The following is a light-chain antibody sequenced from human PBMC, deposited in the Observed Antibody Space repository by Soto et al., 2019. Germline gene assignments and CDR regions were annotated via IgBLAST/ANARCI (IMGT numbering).Light chain of an antibody. V-gene: IGKV3-11*01. Sequence: EIVMTQSPATLSVSPGERATLSCRASQSVNIYLAWYQQKPGQAPRLLIYGASSRATGIPDRFSGSGSESDFTLTISSLEPEDFAVYYCQQRSYPITFGQGTRLEIK. CDR1: QSVNIY. CDR3: QQRSYPIT. J-gene: IGKJ5*01. CDR2: GAS.